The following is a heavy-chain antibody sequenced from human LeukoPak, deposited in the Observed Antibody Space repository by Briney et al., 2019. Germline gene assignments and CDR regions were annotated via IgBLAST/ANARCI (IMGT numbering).Heavy chain of an antibody. D-gene: IGHD2-2*02. J-gene: IGHJ4*02. Sequence: SETLSLTCTVSGGSISSSSYYWGWIRQPPGKGLEWIGRIYYSGSTYYNPSLKSRVTISVDTSKNQFSLKLSSVTAADTAVYYCARVGCSSTRCSTHFDYWGQGTLVTVSS. CDR2: IYYSGST. CDR1: GGSISSSSYY. V-gene: IGHV4-39*07. CDR3: ARVGCSSTRCSTHFDY.